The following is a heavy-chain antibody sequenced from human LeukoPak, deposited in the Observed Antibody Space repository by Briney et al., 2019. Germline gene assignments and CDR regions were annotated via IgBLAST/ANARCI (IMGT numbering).Heavy chain of an antibody. CDR1: DYTFTSYG. CDR3: ARIKVELWFGELLYNWFDP. Sequence: GASVKVSCKASDYTFTSYGISWVRQAPGQGLEWMGWISTYNGDTKYTQKLQGRVTMTADTSTRTAYMELRSLRSDDTAVYYCARIKVELWFGELLYNWFDPWGQGTLVTVSS. CDR2: ISTYNGDT. J-gene: IGHJ5*02. D-gene: IGHD3-10*01. V-gene: IGHV1-18*01.